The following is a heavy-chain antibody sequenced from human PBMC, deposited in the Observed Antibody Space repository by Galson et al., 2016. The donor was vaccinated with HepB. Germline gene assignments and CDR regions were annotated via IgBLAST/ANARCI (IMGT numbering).Heavy chain of an antibody. V-gene: IGHV5-10-1*01. CDR1: GYSFTTYW. J-gene: IGHJ5*02. CDR2: IDPSDSYA. CDR3: ARHRMGSGYLAWFDP. D-gene: IGHD3-22*01. Sequence: QSGAEVKKPGESLKISCKGSGYSFTTYWITWVRQMPGKGLEWMGRIDPSDSYANYSPSFQGHVTISADKSLSTAYLQWSSLKASDTAMYYCARHRMGSGYLAWFDPWGQGTLVTVSS.